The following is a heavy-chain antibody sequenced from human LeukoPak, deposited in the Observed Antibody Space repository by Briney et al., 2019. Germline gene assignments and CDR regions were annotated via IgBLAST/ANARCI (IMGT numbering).Heavy chain of an antibody. Sequence: PSETLSLTCAVYGGSFSGYYWSWIRQPPGKGLEWIGEINHSGSTNYNPSLKSRVTISVDTSKNQFSLKLSSVTAADTAVYYCARDRWLDVWGQGTTVTVSS. V-gene: IGHV4-34*01. J-gene: IGHJ6*02. CDR3: ARDRWLDV. CDR1: GGSFSGYY. D-gene: IGHD6-13*01. CDR2: INHSGST.